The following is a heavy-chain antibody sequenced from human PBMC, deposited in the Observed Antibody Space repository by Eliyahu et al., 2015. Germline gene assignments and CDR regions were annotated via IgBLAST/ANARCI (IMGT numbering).Heavy chain of an antibody. CDR1: GXTXXSNX. Sequence: EVQLVESGGGLIQPGGSLRLSCAASGXTXXSNXMGWVRQAPGKGLEWVSVIYSGGSTYYADSVKGRFTISRDNSKNTLYLQMNSLRAEDTAVYYCAREPYSSGWYGGMDVWGQGTTVTVSS. CDR3: AREPYSSGWYGGMDV. J-gene: IGHJ6*02. CDR2: IYSGGST. D-gene: IGHD6-19*01. V-gene: IGHV3-53*01.